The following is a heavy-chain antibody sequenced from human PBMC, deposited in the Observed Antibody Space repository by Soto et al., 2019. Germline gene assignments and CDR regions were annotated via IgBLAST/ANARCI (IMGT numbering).Heavy chain of an antibody. V-gene: IGHV1-18*01. CDR3: ATYYFGSGSYYRFDN. CDR2: ISASDGST. Sequence: VQSGGEVKKPGASVRVSCKASGYAFSFGFSWVRQAPGQGLEWMGWISASDGSTNSAQKFRGRISLTTDTSTNTAYLDLLSLTSDYTAVYFCATYYFGSGSYYRFDNWGQGTLVTVSA. J-gene: IGHJ4*02. CDR1: GYAFSFG. D-gene: IGHD3-10*01.